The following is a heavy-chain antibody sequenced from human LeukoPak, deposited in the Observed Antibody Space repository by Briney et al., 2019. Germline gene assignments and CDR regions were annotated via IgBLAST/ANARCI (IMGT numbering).Heavy chain of an antibody. J-gene: IGHJ4*02. CDR1: GYSISSDYY. V-gene: IGHV4-38-2*01. CDR2: IYHSGVT. Sequence: SETLSLTCAVSGYSISSDYYWDWVRQPPGKGVEWIASIYHSGVTYYDLSLKSRVTISVDTSKNQLSLKLSSVTAADTAVYYCARRIGTHDYFDYWGQGTLVTVSS. CDR3: ARRIGTHDYFDY. D-gene: IGHD2/OR15-2a*01.